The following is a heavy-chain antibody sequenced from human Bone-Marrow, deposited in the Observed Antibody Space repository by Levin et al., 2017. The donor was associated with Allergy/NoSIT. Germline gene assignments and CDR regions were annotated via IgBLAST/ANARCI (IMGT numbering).Heavy chain of an antibody. J-gene: IGHJ4*02. CDR1: GFTFSSYW. D-gene: IGHD4-17*01. CDR2: VKQDGSEK. V-gene: IGHV3-7*04. CDR3: ARHLNYGAYLYFDY. Sequence: PGESLKISCAASGFTFSSYWMSWVRQAPGKGLEWVANVKQDGSEKHYVDSVKGRFTISRDNAENSLYLQMNSLRAEDTAVYYCARHLNYGAYLYFDYWGQGTLVTVSS.